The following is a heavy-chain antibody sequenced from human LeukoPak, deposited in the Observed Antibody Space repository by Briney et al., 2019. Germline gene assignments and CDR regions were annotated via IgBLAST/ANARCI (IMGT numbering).Heavy chain of an antibody. D-gene: IGHD3-3*01. CDR1: GGSISSSTNY. CDR2: IYHSGST. CDR3: ARGYYDFWSGHPWGAFDI. V-gene: IGHV4-39*07. Sequence: PSETLSLTCTVSGGSISSSTNYWGWVRQPPGKGLEWIGSIYHSGSTYYNPSLKSRVTISVDTSKNQFSLKLSSVTAADTAVYYCARGYYDFWSGHPWGAFDIWGQGTMVTVSS. J-gene: IGHJ3*02.